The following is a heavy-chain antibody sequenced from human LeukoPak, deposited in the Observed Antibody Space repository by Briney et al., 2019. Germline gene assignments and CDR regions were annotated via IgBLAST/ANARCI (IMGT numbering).Heavy chain of an antibody. CDR1: GYAFNYYG. D-gene: IGHD5-24*01. V-gene: IGHV1-18*01. J-gene: IGHJ3*02. Sequence: ASVKVSCKASGYAFNYYGINWVRQAPGQGLEWMGWISADNGNTHYAQKFQGRVTMTTDTSTSTAHMEVRSLRSDDTAVYYCARVTDVEGAFDIWGQGTMVTVSS. CDR3: ARVTDVEGAFDI. CDR2: ISADNGNT.